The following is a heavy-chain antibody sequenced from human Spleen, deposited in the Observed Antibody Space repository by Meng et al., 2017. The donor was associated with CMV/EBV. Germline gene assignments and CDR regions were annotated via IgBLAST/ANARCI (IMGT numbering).Heavy chain of an antibody. V-gene: IGHV3-66*01. J-gene: IGHJ4*02. CDR1: GFTVSSNY. CDR2: IYSGGST. Sequence: GESLKISCAASGFTVSSNYMSWVRQAPGKGLEWVSVIYSGGSTYYADSVKGRFTISRDNAKNSLYLQMNSLRAEDTAVYYCARMVSCSSTSCYRYFDYWGQGTLVTVSS. D-gene: IGHD2-2*01. CDR3: ARMVSCSSTSCYRYFDY.